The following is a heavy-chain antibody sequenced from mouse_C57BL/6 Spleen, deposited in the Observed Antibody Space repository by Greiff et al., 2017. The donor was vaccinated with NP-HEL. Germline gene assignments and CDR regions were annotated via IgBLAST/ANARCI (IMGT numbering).Heavy chain of an antibody. CDR2: INPDNGGT. Sequence: VQLKQSGAELVKPGASVKISCKASGYTFTDYYMNWVKQSPGKSLEWIGDINPDNGGTSYNQKFKGKATLTVDKSSSTAYMELRSLTSEDSAVYFCARGGGLLQYFDVWGTGTTVTVSA. J-gene: IGHJ1*03. D-gene: IGHD2-3*01. CDR3: ARGGGLLQYFDV. CDR1: GYTFTDYY. V-gene: IGHV1-26*01.